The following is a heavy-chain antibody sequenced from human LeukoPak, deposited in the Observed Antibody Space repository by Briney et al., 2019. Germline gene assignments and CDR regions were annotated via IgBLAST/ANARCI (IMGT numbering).Heavy chain of an antibody. CDR1: GGSISSSSYY. D-gene: IGHD6-6*01. CDR2: IYYSGST. Sequence: SETLSLTCTVSGGSISSSSYYWGWIRQPPGKGLEWIGSIYYSGSTYYNPSLTSRVNISVDTSKNQFSLKLSSVSAADTAVYYCASFIEYTSFDAFDIWGQGTMVTVSS. V-gene: IGHV4-39*01. J-gene: IGHJ3*02. CDR3: ASFIEYTSFDAFDI.